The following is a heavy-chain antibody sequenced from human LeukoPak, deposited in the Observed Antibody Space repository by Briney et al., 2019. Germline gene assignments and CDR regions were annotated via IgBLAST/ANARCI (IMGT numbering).Heavy chain of an antibody. CDR2: ISAYNGHT. D-gene: IGHD3-22*01. V-gene: IGHV1-18*01. CDR1: GGTFSSYA. CDR3: ARDGHRRYHYDSSGREDAFDI. J-gene: IGHJ3*02. Sequence: GSSVKVSCRASGGTFSSYAISWVRQAPGQGLEWMGWISAYNGHTKYAQKVQGRVTMTRDTSTSTAYMELRSLRSDDTAVYYCARDGHRRYHYDSSGREDAFDIWGQGTMVTVSS.